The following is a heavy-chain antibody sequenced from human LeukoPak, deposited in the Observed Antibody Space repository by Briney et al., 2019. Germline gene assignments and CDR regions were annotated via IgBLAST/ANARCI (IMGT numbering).Heavy chain of an antibody. CDR3: ARGYCSGGSCSWFDP. CDR2: INHSGST. CDR1: GGSFSGYY. D-gene: IGHD2-15*01. Sequence: SETLSLTCAVYGGSFSGYYWSWIRQPPGKGLEWIGEINHSGSTNYNPSLKSRVTISVDTSKNQFSLKLSSVTAADTAVYYCARGYCSGGSCSWFDPWGQGTLVTVSS. V-gene: IGHV4-34*01. J-gene: IGHJ5*02.